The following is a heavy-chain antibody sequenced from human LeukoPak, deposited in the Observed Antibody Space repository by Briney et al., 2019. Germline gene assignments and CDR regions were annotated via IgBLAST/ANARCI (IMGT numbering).Heavy chain of an antibody. CDR3: ATYSAYSGSYYFDY. D-gene: IGHD1-26*01. V-gene: IGHV1-24*01. Sequence: ASVQVSCKVSGYTLTELSMHWVRQAPGKGLEWMGGFYPEDGETIYAQKFHGRATMTEDTSTDTAYMELSSLRSEDTAVYYCATYSAYSGSYYFDYWGQGTLVTVSS. CDR2: FYPEDGET. J-gene: IGHJ4*02. CDR1: GYTLTELS.